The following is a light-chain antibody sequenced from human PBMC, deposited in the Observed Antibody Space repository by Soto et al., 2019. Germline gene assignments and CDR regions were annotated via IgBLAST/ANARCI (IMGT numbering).Light chain of an antibody. CDR3: QQSYSTPT. V-gene: IGKV1-12*01. Sequence: DIQMTQSPSSVSASVGDRVTITCRASQCISSWLSWYQQKPVKAPKLLIYAASSLQSGVPSRFSGSGSGTDFTLTISSLQPEDFATYYCQQSYSTPTFCQGTKVDIK. J-gene: IGKJ1*01. CDR2: AAS. CDR1: QCISSW.